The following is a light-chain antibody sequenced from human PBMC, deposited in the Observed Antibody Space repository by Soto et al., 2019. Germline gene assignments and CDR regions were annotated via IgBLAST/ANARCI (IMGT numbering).Light chain of an antibody. V-gene: IGLV2-23*02. CDR2: EVN. J-gene: IGLJ1*01. CDR1: SSNFGSYKL. CDR3: CSSCGSTTYV. Sequence: QSALPQPASVSGSPGQSITISCTGTSSNFGSYKLVSWYQQHPGKDPKLMIFEVNKRPSGVSNRFSVSKSGNTASLTISWLKVGDEADYYCCSSCGSTTYVFGTGTKLTVL.